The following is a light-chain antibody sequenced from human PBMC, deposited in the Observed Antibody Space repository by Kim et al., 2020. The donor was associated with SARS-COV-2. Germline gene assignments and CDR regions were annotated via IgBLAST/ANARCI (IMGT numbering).Light chain of an antibody. CDR2: KAS. CDR1: QSIGSW. Sequence: DIQMTQSPSTLSASVGDRVTITCRASQSIGSWLAWYQQKPGMAPKLLIYKASSLESGVPSRFSGSGSGTEFTLTTSSLQPDDFATYHCQQYDTYWTFGQGTKVDIK. J-gene: IGKJ1*01. V-gene: IGKV1-5*03. CDR3: QQYDTYWT.